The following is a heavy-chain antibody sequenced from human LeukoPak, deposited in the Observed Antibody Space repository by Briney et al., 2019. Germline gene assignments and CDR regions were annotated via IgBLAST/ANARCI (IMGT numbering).Heavy chain of an antibody. V-gene: IGHV4-59*12. CDR3: AREIVVVRGPNYYYYYYMDV. CDR2: IYYSGST. CDR1: GGSISSYY. Sequence: SETLSLTCTVSGGSISSYYWSWIRQPPGKGLEWIGYIYYSGSTNYNPSLKSRVTISVDTSKNQFSLKLSSVTAADTAVYYCAREIVVVRGPNYYYYYYMDVWGKGTTVTVSS. D-gene: IGHD3-22*01. J-gene: IGHJ6*03.